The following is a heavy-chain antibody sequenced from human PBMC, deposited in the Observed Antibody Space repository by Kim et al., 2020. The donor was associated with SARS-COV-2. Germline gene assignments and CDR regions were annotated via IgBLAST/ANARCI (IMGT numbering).Heavy chain of an antibody. CDR3: ARQMRKGGSRYVDAFDI. J-gene: IGHJ3*02. CDR2: LIPILAIA. CDR1: GGTFSSYA. Sequence: SVKVSCKASGGTFSSYAISWVRQAPGQGLEWMGRLIPILAIANYAQKFQGRVTITADKSTSTAYMELSSLRSEDTAVYYCARQMRKGGSRYVDAFDIWGQGTMVTVSS. D-gene: IGHD6-13*01. V-gene: IGHV1-69*04.